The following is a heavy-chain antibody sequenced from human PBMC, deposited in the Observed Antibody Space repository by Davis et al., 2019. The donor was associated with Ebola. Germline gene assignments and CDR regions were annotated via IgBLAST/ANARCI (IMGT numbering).Heavy chain of an antibody. J-gene: IGHJ5*02. CDR3: ARTPHFKIRDRHTGHQFDP. CDR2: IDRRGTT. V-gene: IGHV4-34*01. CDR1: GGSLSDSS. D-gene: IGHD3-3*02. Sequence: SETLSLTCAVYGGSLSDSSWTWIRQAPGKGLEWIGDIDRRGTTNFNPSLIGRVTISLDVAKNQFSLGLTSVTAADTAMYYCARTPHFKIRDRHTGHQFDPWGQGTLVTVSS.